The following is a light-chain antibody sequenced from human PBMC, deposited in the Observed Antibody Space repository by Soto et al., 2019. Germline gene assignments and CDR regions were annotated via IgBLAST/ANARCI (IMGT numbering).Light chain of an antibody. J-gene: IGLJ2*01. CDR1: SSHNGNNY. Sequence: QSALTPPPLVSWAPGQKGPIPCFGSSSHNGNNYLFWYQQLPGTAPKLLIYDNDKRPSGIPDRFSGSKSGTSATLGITGLQTGDEADYYCATWDRSLSVGVFGGGTKVTVL. CDR3: ATWDRSLSVGV. CDR2: DND. V-gene: IGLV1-51*01.